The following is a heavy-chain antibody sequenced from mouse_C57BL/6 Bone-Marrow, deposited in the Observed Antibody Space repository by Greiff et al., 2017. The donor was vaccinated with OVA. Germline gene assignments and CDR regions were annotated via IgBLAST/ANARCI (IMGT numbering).Heavy chain of an antibody. V-gene: IGHV1-50*01. Sequence: KQSCKASGYTFTSYWMQWVKQRPGQGLEWIGEIDPSDSYTNYNQKFKGKATLTVDTSSSTAYMQLSSLTSEDSAVYYCARDSNYEGFAYWGQGTLVTVSA. CDR1: GYTFTSYW. J-gene: IGHJ3*01. CDR2: IDPSDSYT. D-gene: IGHD2-5*01. CDR3: ARDSNYEGFAY.